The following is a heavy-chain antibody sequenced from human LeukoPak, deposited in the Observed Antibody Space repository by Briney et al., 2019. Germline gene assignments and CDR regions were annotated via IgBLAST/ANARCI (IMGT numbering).Heavy chain of an antibody. V-gene: IGHV3-30*18. Sequence: PGRSLRLSCAAPGFTFSSYGMHWVRQAPGKGLEWVAVISYDGSNKYYADSVKGRFTISRDNSKNTLYLQMNSLRAEDTAVYYCAKEGDAFDIWGQGTMVTVSS. CDR3: AKEGDAFDI. J-gene: IGHJ3*02. CDR2: ISYDGSNK. CDR1: GFTFSSYG.